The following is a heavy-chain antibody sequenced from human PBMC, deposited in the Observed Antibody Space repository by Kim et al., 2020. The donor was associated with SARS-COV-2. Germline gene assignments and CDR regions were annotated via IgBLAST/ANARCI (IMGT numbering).Heavy chain of an antibody. CDR3: ATGGQGDY. Sequence: ASVKVSCKASGCTFTSYGISWVRQAPGQGLEWMGWISPYNGHTNYIQNLQGRVTMTTDTSTSTAYMELGSLTSDDTAIYYCATGGQGDYWGQGTLVTVSS. D-gene: IGHD3-16*01. CDR2: ISPYNGHT. CDR1: GCTFTSYG. J-gene: IGHJ4*02. V-gene: IGHV1-18*01.